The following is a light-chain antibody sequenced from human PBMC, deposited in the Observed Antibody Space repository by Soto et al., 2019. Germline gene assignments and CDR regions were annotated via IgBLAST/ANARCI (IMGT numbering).Light chain of an antibody. Sequence: EIILTQSPATLSVSPGERATLSCRASQSVSSNLAWYHQKPGQAPRLLIYGASTRATGIPARFSGSGSGTEFTLTISSLQSEDFAVYYCQQYNNWPRAYTFGQGTKLENK. J-gene: IGKJ2*01. V-gene: IGKV3-15*01. CDR3: QQYNNWPRAYT. CDR1: QSVSSN. CDR2: GAS.